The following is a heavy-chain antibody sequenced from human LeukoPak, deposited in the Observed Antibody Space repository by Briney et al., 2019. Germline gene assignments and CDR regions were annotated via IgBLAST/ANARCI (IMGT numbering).Heavy chain of an antibody. Sequence: ASVKVSCKASGYTFTRYHVHWVRQAPGQGLEWMGKITPSDGSTDYAQQFQGRVTMTRDTPTSTVYMELSSLRSEDTAVYYCARGSPLGGNSFDYWGQGTLVTVSS. CDR2: ITPSDGST. D-gene: IGHD4-23*01. V-gene: IGHV1-46*01. CDR3: ARGSPLGGNSFDY. CDR1: GYTFTRYH. J-gene: IGHJ4*02.